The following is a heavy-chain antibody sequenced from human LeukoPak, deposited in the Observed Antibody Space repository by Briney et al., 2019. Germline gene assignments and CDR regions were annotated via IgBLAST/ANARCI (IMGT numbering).Heavy chain of an antibody. D-gene: IGHD5-18*01. Sequence: GGSLRLSCAASGFTVSSNYMSRVRRAPGKGLEWVSVIYSGGSTYYADSVKGRFTISRDNPKNTLYLQMNSLRAEDTAVYYCARDGGRYSYGYYYYWGQGTLVTVSS. CDR2: IYSGGST. V-gene: IGHV3-53*01. CDR3: ARDGGRYSYGYYYY. CDR1: GFTVSSNY. J-gene: IGHJ4*02.